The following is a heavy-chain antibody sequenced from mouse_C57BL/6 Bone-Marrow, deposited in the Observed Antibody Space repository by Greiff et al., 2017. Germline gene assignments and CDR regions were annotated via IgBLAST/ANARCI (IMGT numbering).Heavy chain of an antibody. V-gene: IGHV1-9*01. D-gene: IGHD2-3*01. CDR2: ILPGSGSI. J-gene: IGHJ3*01. Sequence: QVQLQQSGAELMKPGASVKLSCKATGYTFTGYWIEWVKQRPGHGLEWIGEILPGSGSINYNEKFKGKATFTADTSSNTAYMQLSSLTTEDSAIYYCARSGWLLRGFAYWGQGTLVTVSA. CDR1: GYTFTGYW. CDR3: ARSGWLLRGFAY.